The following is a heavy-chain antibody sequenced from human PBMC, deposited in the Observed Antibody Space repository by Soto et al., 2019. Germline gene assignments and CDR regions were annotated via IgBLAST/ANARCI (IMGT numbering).Heavy chain of an antibody. Sequence: QVQLVESGGGVVQPGRSLRLSCAASGFTFSSYGMHWVRQAPGKGLEWVAVIWYDGSNKYYADSVKGRFTISRDNSKNTLYLKMNSLRAEDTAVYYCATESTVIDYWGQGTLVTVSS. CDR2: IWYDGSNK. CDR3: ATESTVIDY. D-gene: IGHD4-4*01. V-gene: IGHV3-33*01. J-gene: IGHJ4*02. CDR1: GFTFSSYG.